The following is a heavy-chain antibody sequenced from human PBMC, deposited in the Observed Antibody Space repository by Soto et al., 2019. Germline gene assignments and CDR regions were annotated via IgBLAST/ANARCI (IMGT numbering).Heavy chain of an antibody. J-gene: IGHJ4*02. D-gene: IGHD1-26*01. CDR2: ISSSSDYI. CDR3: ARDELVFDS. Sequence: EVQLVESGGGLVKPGGSLRLSCVASGFTFSSYSMNWVRQAPGKGLEWVASISSSSDYIHYADSVKGRFTISRDNAKNSLYLHMNSLRAEDTAVFYCARDELVFDSWGQGTLVTVSS. V-gene: IGHV3-21*01. CDR1: GFTFSSYS.